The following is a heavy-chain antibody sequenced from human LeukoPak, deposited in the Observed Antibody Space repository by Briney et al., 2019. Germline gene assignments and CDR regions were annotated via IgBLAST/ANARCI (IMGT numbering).Heavy chain of an antibody. CDR1: GFTFSSYG. D-gene: IGHD6-19*01. Sequence: PGGSLRLSCAASGFTFSSYGMHWVRQAPGKGLEWVAVTSYDGNNRYYADSVKGRFTISRDNSKNTLFLQMNSLRAEDTAVYYCAKEGPGYSSGWPFDYWGQGTLVTVSS. V-gene: IGHV3-30*18. CDR2: TSYDGNNR. J-gene: IGHJ4*02. CDR3: AKEGPGYSSGWPFDY.